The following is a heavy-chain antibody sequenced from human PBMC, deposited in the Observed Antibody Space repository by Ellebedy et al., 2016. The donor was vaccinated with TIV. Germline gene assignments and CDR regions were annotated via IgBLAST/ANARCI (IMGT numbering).Heavy chain of an antibody. Sequence: GESLKISCATSGFTFSSYGMHWGRQAPGKGLEWVAVMRSDGSNEKYADCVKGRFTISRDNSKNTLYLQMNGRRADDTAVYYCARDPTGLPDFWGQGTPVTVSS. CDR1: GFTFSSYG. CDR3: ARDPTGLPDF. D-gene: IGHD3-9*01. J-gene: IGHJ4*02. CDR2: MRSDGSNE. V-gene: IGHV3-33*01.